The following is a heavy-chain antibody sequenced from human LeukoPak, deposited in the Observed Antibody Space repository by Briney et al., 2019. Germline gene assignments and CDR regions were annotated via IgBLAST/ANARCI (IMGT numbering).Heavy chain of an antibody. CDR1: GYTLTELS. D-gene: IGHD3-22*01. V-gene: IGHV1-24*01. CDR2: FDPEDGET. CDR3: ATDREYYYDSSGYNLDY. J-gene: IGHJ4*02. Sequence: APVKVSCKVSGYTLTELSMHWVRQAPGKGLEWMGGFDPEDGETIYAQKFQGRVTMTEDTSTDTAYMELSSLRSEDTAVYYCATDREYYYDSSGYNLDYWGQGTLVTVSS.